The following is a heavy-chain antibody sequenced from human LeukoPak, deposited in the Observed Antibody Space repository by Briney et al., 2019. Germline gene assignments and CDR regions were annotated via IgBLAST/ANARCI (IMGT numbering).Heavy chain of an antibody. Sequence: GASVKVSCKASGYTFTSYYMRWVRQAPGQGLEWMGIINPSGGSTSYAQKFQGRVTMTRDTSTSTVYMELSSLRSEDTAVYYCARATMVRGADDAFDIWGQGTMVTVSS. J-gene: IGHJ3*02. D-gene: IGHD3-10*01. CDR2: INPSGGST. V-gene: IGHV1-46*01. CDR1: GYTFTSYY. CDR3: ARATMVRGADDAFDI.